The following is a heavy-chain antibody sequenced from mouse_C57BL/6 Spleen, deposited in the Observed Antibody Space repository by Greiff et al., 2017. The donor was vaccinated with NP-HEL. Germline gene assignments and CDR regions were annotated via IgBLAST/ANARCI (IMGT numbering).Heavy chain of an antibody. D-gene: IGHD1-1*01. V-gene: IGHV1-80*01. CDR3: ARGGFLGSVDV. Sequence: VQLQQSGAELVKPGASVKISCKTSGYAFSSYWMNWVKQRPGKGLEWIGQIYPGDGDTNYNGKFKGKATLTADKSYSTAYMQLSSLTSEDSAVYWWARGGFLGSVDVWGRATTVAVSA. CDR1: GYAFSSYW. J-gene: IGHJ1*03. CDR2: IYPGDGDT.